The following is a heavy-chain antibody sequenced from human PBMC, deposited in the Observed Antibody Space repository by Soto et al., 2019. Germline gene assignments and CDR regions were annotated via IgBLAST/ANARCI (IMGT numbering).Heavy chain of an antibody. J-gene: IGHJ3*02. D-gene: IGHD3-10*01. Sequence: SGPTLVNPTQTLTLTCTFSGFSLSTSGVGVGWIRQAPGKALEWLAIIFWDDDRRYSPSLKSRLTITKDTSKNQVVLTMTNMDPVDTATYYCARRSGRENAFAIWGQGTMVTVSS. CDR1: GFSLSTSGVG. CDR3: ARRSGRENAFAI. CDR2: IFWDDDR. V-gene: IGHV2-5*02.